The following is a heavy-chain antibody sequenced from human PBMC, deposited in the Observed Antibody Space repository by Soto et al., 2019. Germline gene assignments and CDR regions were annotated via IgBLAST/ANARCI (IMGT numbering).Heavy chain of an antibody. Sequence: QVHLQESGPGLVKPSQTLSLTCSVSGGSLSNANYFWSWIRQHPGKGLEWIGYIYYTGSTFYNPTLKSRLTISVDTSKSQFSLDLSSVTAADTAIYYCASQDYDKSVYYFDYWGRGTLVTVSS. CDR3: ASQDYDKSVYYFDY. CDR2: IYYTGST. V-gene: IGHV4-31*03. D-gene: IGHD3-22*01. J-gene: IGHJ4*02. CDR1: GGSLSNANYF.